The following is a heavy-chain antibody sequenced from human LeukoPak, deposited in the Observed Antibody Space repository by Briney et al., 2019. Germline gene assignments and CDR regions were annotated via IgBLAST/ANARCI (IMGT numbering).Heavy chain of an antibody. V-gene: IGHV4-38-2*02. Sequence: SETLSLTCTVSAYSISSGSYWGWIRQPPGKGLEWIGSIHHSGSTYYNPSLKSRVTISVDTSKNHLSLELSSVTAADTALYYCARRAPGYYGSGRGNWFDPWGQGTLVTVSS. CDR2: IHHSGST. D-gene: IGHD3-10*01. CDR1: AYSISSGSY. CDR3: ARRAPGYYGSGRGNWFDP. J-gene: IGHJ5*02.